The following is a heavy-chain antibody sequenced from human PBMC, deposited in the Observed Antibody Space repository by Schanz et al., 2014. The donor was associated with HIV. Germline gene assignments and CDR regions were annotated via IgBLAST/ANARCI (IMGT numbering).Heavy chain of an antibody. CDR3: VRVANWDYYGMDV. Sequence: QVQLVESGGGVVQPGRALRLSCAASGFTFSSYGMHWVRQAPGKGLEWVAVISYDGRNKYYTESLKGRFTISRDNSKNRLYLQMSSLRNEDTAVYYCVRVANWDYYGMDVWGRGTTVTVSS. CDR1: GFTFSSYG. J-gene: IGHJ6*02. CDR2: ISYDGRNK. D-gene: IGHD3-16*01. V-gene: IGHV3-30*13.